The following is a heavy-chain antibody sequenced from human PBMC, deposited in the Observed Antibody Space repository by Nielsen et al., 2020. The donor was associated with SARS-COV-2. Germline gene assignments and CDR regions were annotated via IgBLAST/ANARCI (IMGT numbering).Heavy chain of an antibody. J-gene: IGHJ6*03. V-gene: IGHV3-48*04. CDR2: ISSSSSSI. Sequence: GESLKISCAASGFTISGYSMTWVRQAPGKGLEWVSYISSSSSSIFYADSVKGRFTISRDNAKNSLSLQMDTLTAEDTAVYYCARGDYYPYYYMDVWGRGTTVTVSS. D-gene: IGHD2-21*02. CDR1: GFTISGYS. CDR3: ARGDYYPYYYMDV.